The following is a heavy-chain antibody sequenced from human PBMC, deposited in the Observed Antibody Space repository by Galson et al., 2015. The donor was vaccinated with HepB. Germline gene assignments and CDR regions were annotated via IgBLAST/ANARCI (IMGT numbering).Heavy chain of an antibody. CDR1: GYTFTTYG. D-gene: IGHD5-24*01. J-gene: IGHJ4*02. CDR3: ARGERWLLTY. CDR2: INTYSGST. Sequence: SVKVSCKASGYTFTTYGINWVRQAPGQGLEWMGRINTYSGSTHYAQKFQGRVTMTRDTSTSTVYMELSSLRSEDTAVYYCARGERWLLTYWGQGTLVTVSS. V-gene: IGHV1-18*01.